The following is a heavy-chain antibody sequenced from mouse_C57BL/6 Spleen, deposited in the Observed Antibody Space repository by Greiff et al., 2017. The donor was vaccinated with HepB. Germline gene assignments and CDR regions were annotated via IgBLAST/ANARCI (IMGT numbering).Heavy chain of an antibody. D-gene: IGHD1-1*01. Sequence: EVQVIESGGGLVQPKGSLKLSCAASGFSFNTYAMNWVRQAPGKGLEWVARIRSKSNNYATYYADSVKDRFTISRDDSQSMLYLQMNNLKTEDTAMYYCVRENYYGSSPLDYWGQGTTLTVSS. J-gene: IGHJ2*01. CDR2: IRSKSNNYAT. CDR1: GFSFNTYA. V-gene: IGHV10-1*01. CDR3: VRENYYGSSPLDY.